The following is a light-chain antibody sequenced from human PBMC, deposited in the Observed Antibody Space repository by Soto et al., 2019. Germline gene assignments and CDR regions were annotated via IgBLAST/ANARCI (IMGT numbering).Light chain of an antibody. V-gene: IGKV1-5*03. CDR3: QQYNSYPRT. CDR1: QSISSW. CDR2: KAT. Sequence: DIQMTQSPSTLSAPVGARVTITCRASQSISSWLAWYQQKPGKDPKLLIYKATSLESGVLSRFSGSGSGPEFPLTISSLQPDEFATYYFQQYNSYPRTFGQGTKVEIK. J-gene: IGKJ1*01.